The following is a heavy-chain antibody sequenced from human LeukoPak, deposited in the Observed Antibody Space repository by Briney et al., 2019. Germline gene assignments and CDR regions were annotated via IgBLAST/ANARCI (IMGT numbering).Heavy chain of an antibody. CDR1: GYTFTGYY. CDR2: INPNSGGT. V-gene: IGHV1-2*02. CDR3: ARGTYDSSGYYYPDLDY. J-gene: IGHJ4*02. D-gene: IGHD3-22*01. Sequence: GASVKVSCKASGYTFTGYYMHWVRQAPGQGLEWMGWINPNSGGTNYAQKFQGRVTMTRDTSISTAYMELSRLRSDDTAVYYCARGTYDSSGYYYPDLDYWGQGTLVTVSS.